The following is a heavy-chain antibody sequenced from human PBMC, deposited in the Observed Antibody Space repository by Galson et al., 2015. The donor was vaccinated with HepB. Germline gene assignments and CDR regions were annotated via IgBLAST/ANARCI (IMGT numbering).Heavy chain of an antibody. D-gene: IGHD6-13*01. J-gene: IGHJ4*02. CDR2: ISGSGGST. V-gene: IGHV3-23*01. Sequence: SLRLSCAASGFTFSSYAMSWVRQAPGKGLEWVSAISGSGGSTYYADSVKGRFTISRDNSKNTLYLQMNSLRAEDTAVYYCAKDWAAAGTKLPDYWGQGTLVTVSS. CDR1: GFTFSSYA. CDR3: AKDWAAAGTKLPDY.